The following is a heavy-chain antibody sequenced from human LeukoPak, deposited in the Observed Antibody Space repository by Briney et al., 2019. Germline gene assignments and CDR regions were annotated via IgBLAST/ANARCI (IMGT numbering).Heavy chain of an antibody. CDR2: IGTRRTSI. J-gene: IGHJ4*02. CDR1: GFTFSSYS. D-gene: IGHD6-19*01. Sequence: GGSLRLSCAASGFTFSSYSMNWVRQTPGKGLEWVSSIGTRRTSIYYADSVKGRFTISRDNAKNALYLQMNSLRAEDTAVYYCARGQYTSDWYYFDYWGQGTLVTVSS. CDR3: ARGQYTSDWYYFDY. V-gene: IGHV3-21*01.